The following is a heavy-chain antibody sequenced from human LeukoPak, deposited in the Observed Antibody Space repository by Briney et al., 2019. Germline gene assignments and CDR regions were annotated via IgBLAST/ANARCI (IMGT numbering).Heavy chain of an antibody. D-gene: IGHD1-1*01. CDR3: ARSEWNAPNFDY. V-gene: IGHV4-59*01. Sequence: SETLSLTCTVSGGSISSYYWSWIRQPPGKGLEWIGYIYYSGSTNYNPSLKSRVTISVDTSKNQFSLKLSSVTAADTAVYYCARSEWNAPNFDYWGQGTLVTVSS. J-gene: IGHJ4*02. CDR2: IYYSGST. CDR1: GGSISSYY.